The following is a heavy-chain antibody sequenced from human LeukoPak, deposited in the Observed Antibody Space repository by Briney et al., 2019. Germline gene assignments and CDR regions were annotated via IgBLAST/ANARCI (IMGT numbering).Heavy chain of an antibody. CDR1: GDSISSGDSY. V-gene: IGHV4-30-4*01. Sequence: SQTLSLTCTVSGDSISSGDSYWTWIRQPPGKGLERIGCIYYSGSTNYNPSLKSRVTISVDTSKNQFSLKLSSVTAADTAVYYCARAPHYYYGMDVWGQGTTVTVSS. J-gene: IGHJ6*02. CDR2: IYYSGST. CDR3: ARAPHYYYGMDV.